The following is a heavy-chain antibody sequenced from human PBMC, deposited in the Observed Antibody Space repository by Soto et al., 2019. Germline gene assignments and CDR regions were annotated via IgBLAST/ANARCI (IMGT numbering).Heavy chain of an antibody. V-gene: IGHV3-74*01. CDR2: INNDGSST. Sequence: EVQLVESGGGLVQPGGSLTLSCAASGFTFSSYWMHWVRQVPGEGLVWVSRINNDGSSTRDADSVKGRFTISRDNAKNPLYLQMNSLRAEDTAVYYCARDHYSGYDYWGQGTLVTVSS. CDR1: GFTFSSYW. J-gene: IGHJ4*02. D-gene: IGHD5-12*01. CDR3: ARDHYSGYDY.